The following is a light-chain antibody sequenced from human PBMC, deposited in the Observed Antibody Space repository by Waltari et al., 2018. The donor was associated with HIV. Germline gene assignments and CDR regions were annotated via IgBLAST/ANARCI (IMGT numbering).Light chain of an antibody. V-gene: IGLV2-8*01. Sequence: QSALTQPPSASGSPGQSVTISCTGTSSTVGAYNLVSWYQQRPGEAPKLKIYADTERPSGVPARFSGSKSGNTASLTVSGLQAEDEADYYCSSYAGSATLAFGGGTKLTVL. CDR3: SSYAGSATLA. CDR2: ADT. CDR1: SSTVGAYNL. J-gene: IGLJ2*01.